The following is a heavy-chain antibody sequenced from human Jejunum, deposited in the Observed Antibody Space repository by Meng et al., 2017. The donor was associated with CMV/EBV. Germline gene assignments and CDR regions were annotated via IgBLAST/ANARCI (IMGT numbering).Heavy chain of an antibody. D-gene: IGHD3-3*01. J-gene: IGHJ4*02. CDR2: INWNGGST. CDR1: GFNFEDYG. V-gene: IGHV3-20*04. CDR3: ARGDYDFWGGY. Sequence: CAASGFNFEDYGLSWVRQAPGKGLEWVSGINWNGGSTGYADSVKGRFTISRDNAKNSLYLQMNSLRAEDTAVYYCARGDYDFWGGYWGQGTLVTVSS.